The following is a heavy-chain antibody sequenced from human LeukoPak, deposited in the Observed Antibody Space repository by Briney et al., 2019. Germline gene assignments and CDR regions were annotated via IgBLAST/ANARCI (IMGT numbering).Heavy chain of an antibody. CDR1: AGSISSYY. D-gene: IGHD3-10*01. CDR3: ARVGKEVVRGVISRYYGMDV. Sequence: SETLSLTCTVSAGSISSYYWSWIRQPPGKGLEWIVYIYYSGSTNYNPALKSRVTISVSTSQNQSSLKLSSVTAADTAVYYCARVGKEVVRGVISRYYGMDVWGQGTTVTVSS. V-gene: IGHV4-59*01. J-gene: IGHJ6*02. CDR2: IYYSGST.